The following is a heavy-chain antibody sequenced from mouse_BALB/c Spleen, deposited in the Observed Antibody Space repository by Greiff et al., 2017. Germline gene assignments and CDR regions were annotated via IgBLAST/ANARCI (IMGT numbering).Heavy chain of an antibody. Sequence: VQLQQSGAELVRPGASVTLSCKASGYTFTDYEMHWVKQTPVHGLEWIGAIDPETGGTAYNQKFKGKATLTADKSSSTAYMELRNLTSEDSAVYYCTRFYYGNYVGHFDYWGQGTTLTVSS. J-gene: IGHJ2*01. V-gene: IGHV1-15*01. CDR1: GYTFTDYE. D-gene: IGHD2-1*01. CDR2: IDPETGGT. CDR3: TRFYYGNYVGHFDY.